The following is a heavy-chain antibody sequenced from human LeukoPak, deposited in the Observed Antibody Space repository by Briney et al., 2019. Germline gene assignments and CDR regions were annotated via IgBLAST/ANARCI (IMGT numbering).Heavy chain of an antibody. J-gene: IGHJ1*01. CDR2: ISSSSSYI. CDR1: GFTFSSYS. Sequence: GGSLRLSCAASGFTFSSYSMNWVRQAPGKGLEWVSSISSSSSYIYYADSVKGRFTISRDNSKNTLYLQMNSLRAEDTAVYYCAKEYSSSWPIQHWGQGTLVTVSS. CDR3: AKEYSSSWPIQH. D-gene: IGHD6-13*01. V-gene: IGHV3-21*04.